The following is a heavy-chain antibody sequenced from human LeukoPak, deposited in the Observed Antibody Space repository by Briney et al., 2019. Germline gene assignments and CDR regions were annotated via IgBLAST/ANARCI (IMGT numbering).Heavy chain of an antibody. Sequence: GGSLRLSCAASGFTFSSYSMNWVRQAPGKGLERVSSISSSSSYIYYADSVKGRFTISRDNAKNSLYLQMNSLRAEDTAVYYCARDNYYDILTGYYNGGYYFDYWGQGTLVTVSS. CDR1: GFTFSSYS. D-gene: IGHD3-9*01. V-gene: IGHV3-21*01. CDR3: ARDNYYDILTGYYNGGYYFDY. CDR2: ISSSSSYI. J-gene: IGHJ4*02.